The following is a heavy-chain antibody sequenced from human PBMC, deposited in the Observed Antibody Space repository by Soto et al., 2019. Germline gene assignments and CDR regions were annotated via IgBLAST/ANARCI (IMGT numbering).Heavy chain of an antibody. V-gene: IGHV4-59*01. CDR2: IYYSGST. D-gene: IGHD3-3*01. Sequence: SETLSLTCTVSGGSISSYYWSWIRQPPGKGLEWIGYIYYSGSTNYNPSLKSRVTISVDTSKNQFSLKLSSVTAADTAVYYCARDNYDFWSGYGGTYYYYMDVWGKGTTVTVS. CDR1: GGSISSYY. J-gene: IGHJ6*03. CDR3: ARDNYDFWSGYGGTYYYYMDV.